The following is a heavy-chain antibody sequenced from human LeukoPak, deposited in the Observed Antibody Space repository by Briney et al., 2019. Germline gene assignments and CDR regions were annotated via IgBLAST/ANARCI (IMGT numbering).Heavy chain of an antibody. V-gene: IGHV1-18*01. J-gene: IGHJ6*03. CDR3: ARIVFYYYYMDV. Sequence: ASVKVSCKASGYTFSSYGISWVRQAPGQGLEWMGWISAYNGNTNYAQKLQGRVTMTTDTSTSTAYMELRSLRSDDTAAYYCARIVFYYYYMDVWGKGTTVTVSS. CDR1: GYTFSSYG. CDR2: ISAYNGNT. D-gene: IGHD2-15*01.